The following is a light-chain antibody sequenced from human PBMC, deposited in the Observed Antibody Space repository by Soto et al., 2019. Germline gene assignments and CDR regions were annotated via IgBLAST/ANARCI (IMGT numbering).Light chain of an antibody. Sequence: QPVLTQSPSASASPGASVKLTCTLNSWHSNTAFAWHQQQQEKGPPYLLKLYSDGSHSKGAAIPDRCSDSSTGAERYLTISSHQSEDDAYYYCQNCDAGVHVFGGGTKVTVL. J-gene: IGLJ2*01. CDR3: QNCDAGVHV. V-gene: IGLV4-69*01. CDR2: LYSDGSH. CDR1: SWHSNTA.